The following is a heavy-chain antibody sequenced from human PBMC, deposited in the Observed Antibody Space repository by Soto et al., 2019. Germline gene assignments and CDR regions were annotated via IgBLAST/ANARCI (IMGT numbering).Heavy chain of an antibody. V-gene: IGHV3-30*18. D-gene: IGHD1-26*01. CDR1: GFSISDSG. CDR2: ISYDGNNT. Sequence: QVQLVESGGGVVQPGWSLRLSCAASGFSISDSGMEWVRQAPGKGLEWVALISYDGNNTYYADSVKGRFTISRDNSKDTLFLQMTGLRAEDTAVYYCAKGAGDRLSLGMDVWGQGTTVTVSS. CDR3: AKGAGDRLSLGMDV. J-gene: IGHJ6*02.